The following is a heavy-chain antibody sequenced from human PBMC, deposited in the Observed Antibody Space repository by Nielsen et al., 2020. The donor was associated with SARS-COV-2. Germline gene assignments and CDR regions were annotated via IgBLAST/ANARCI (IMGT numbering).Heavy chain of an antibody. CDR3: ARDGRQSGYDERSWFDT. CDR2: ISSSSSTI. D-gene: IGHD5-12*01. V-gene: IGHV3-48*04. CDR1: GFTFRSYG. Sequence: GGSLRLSCAASGFTFRSYGMNWVRQAPGKGLEWVSYISSSSSTIYYADSVKGRFTISRDNAKNSLFLEMNSLGGEDTAVYYCARDGRQSGYDERSWFDTWGQGTLVTVSS. J-gene: IGHJ5*02.